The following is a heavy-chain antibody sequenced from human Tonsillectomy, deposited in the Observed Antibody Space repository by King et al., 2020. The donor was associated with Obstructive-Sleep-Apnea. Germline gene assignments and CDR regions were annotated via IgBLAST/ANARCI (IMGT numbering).Heavy chain of an antibody. CDR2: ISGTGGST. Sequence: VQLVESGGGLVQPGGSLRLSCAASGFPFSTYAMTWVRQAPGKGLEWVSSISGTGGSTFYADSVKGRFTISRDNSKNTLYLHMNSLRAEDTAVYYCAFIGTVRPYYFDYWGQGTLVTVSS. J-gene: IGHJ4*02. D-gene: IGHD4-17*01. CDR3: AFIGTVRPYYFDY. V-gene: IGHV3-23*04. CDR1: GFPFSTYA.